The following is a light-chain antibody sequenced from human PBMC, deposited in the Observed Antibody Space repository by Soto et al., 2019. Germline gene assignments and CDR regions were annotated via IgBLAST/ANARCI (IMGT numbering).Light chain of an antibody. V-gene: IGKV3-15*01. Sequence: EIVMTQSPATLSVSPGERITLSCRASQSITTSLAWYQQKPGQAPRLLIYGASTRATNVPARVSGSGSGTDFRLTISSLQSEDYSVYFCQQYTDWPTFGQGTRVEIK. CDR2: GAS. CDR3: QQYTDWPT. J-gene: IGKJ1*01. CDR1: QSITTS.